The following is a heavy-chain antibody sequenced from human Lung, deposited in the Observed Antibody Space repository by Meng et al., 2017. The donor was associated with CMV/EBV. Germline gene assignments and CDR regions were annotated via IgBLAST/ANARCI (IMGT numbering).Heavy chain of an antibody. D-gene: IGHD2-2*01. J-gene: IGHJ4*02. Sequence: VQIVQSGAEVKKPGASVKVSCKASGYTFTSYAIHWVRQAPGQRLEWMGWINGGNGKTKYSQKFQGRVTITRDTSASTAYMELSSLRSEDTAVYYCARDVVVPAALTVRIDYWGQGTLVTVSS. CDR3: ARDVVVPAALTVRIDY. CDR1: GYTFTSYA. CDR2: INGGNGKT. V-gene: IGHV1-3*01.